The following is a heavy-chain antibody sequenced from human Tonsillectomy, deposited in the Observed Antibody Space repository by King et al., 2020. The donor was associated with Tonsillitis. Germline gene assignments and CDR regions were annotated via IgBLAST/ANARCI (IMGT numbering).Heavy chain of an antibody. Sequence: VQLVESGGGLVKPGGSLRLSCAASGFTFSIYSMNWVXXAPGKGXXXVXXXXXXSXXXYNXXPAXGRFXISRXXANNSLYLQMNXXXAEVSAVYYCARVRYDSRGYYYVDYWGQGTLVAVSS. J-gene: IGHJ4*02. V-gene: IGHV3-21*01. CDR1: GFTFSIYS. CDR2: XXXXSXXX. D-gene: IGHD3-22*01. CDR3: ARVRYDSRGYYYVDY.